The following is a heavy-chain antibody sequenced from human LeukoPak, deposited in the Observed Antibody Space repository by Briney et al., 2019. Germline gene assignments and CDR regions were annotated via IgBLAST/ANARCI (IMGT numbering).Heavy chain of an antibody. J-gene: IGHJ3*02. D-gene: IGHD3-22*01. CDR2: IYYSGST. Sequence: SETLSLTCTVSGGSISSSSYYWGWIRQPPGKGLEWIGSIYYSGSTYYNPSLKSRVTISVDTSRNQFSLKLSSVTAADTAVYYCARAINYYDSSGYAFDIWGQGTMVTVSS. CDR3: ARAINYYDSSGYAFDI. CDR1: GGSISSSSYY. V-gene: IGHV4-39*07.